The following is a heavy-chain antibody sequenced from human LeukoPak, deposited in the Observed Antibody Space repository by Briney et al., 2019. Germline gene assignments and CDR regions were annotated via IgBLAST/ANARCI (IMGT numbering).Heavy chain of an antibody. CDR3: ARAPVVYGSSDWFDP. J-gene: IGHJ5*02. V-gene: IGHV1-69*04. Sequence: ASVKVSCKASGGTFSSYAISWVRQAPGQGLEWMGRIIPILGIANYAQKFQGRVTITADKSTSTAYMELSSLRSEDTAVYYCARAPVVYGSSDWFDPWGQGTLVTVS. CDR2: IIPILGIA. D-gene: IGHD2-8*02. CDR1: GGTFSSYA.